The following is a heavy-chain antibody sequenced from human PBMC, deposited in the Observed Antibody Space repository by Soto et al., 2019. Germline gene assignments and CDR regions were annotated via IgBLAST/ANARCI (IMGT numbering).Heavy chain of an antibody. D-gene: IGHD3-10*01. CDR2: MKSSAYGGTT. CDR1: GFTLGDYA. Sequence: QPGGSLRLSCVVSGFTLGDYALTWYRQGAGKGLEWVASMKSSAYGGTTQYAEPVKGRFTISGDDSRGIAYLQMNSLKIEDTALYYCRAAVHLDYYHYGMDVWGQGTTVTVSS. J-gene: IGHJ6*02. CDR3: RAAVHLDYYHYGMDV. V-gene: IGHV3-49*03.